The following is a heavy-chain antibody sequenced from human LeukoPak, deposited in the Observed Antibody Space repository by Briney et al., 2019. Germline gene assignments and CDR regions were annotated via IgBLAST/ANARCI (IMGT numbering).Heavy chain of an antibody. CDR1: GFTFSSYS. V-gene: IGHV3-21*01. CDR3: ARESLSMRAQTNAFDS. CDR2: ISSSSSYI. J-gene: IGHJ3*02. D-gene: IGHD3-16*02. Sequence: GGSLRLSCAASGFTFSSYSMNWVRQAPGKGLEWGSSISSSSSYIYYADSVKGRLTISRDNAKNSLYLQMNSLRAEDTAVYYCARESLSMRAQTNAFDSWGQGTMVTVSS.